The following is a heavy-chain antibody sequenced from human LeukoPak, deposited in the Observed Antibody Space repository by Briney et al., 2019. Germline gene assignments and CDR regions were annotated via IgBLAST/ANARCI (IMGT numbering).Heavy chain of an antibody. CDR1: GYTFTSYD. D-gene: IGHD1-14*01. V-gene: IGHV1-46*01. Sequence: GASVKVSCKASGYTFTSYDINWVRQAPGQGLEWMGVINPVGGGADYAQIFEDRVTLTRDTSTSTFYMTMGGLRSEDTAIYYCARGNGIHGGYLDYWGQGTLVTVSP. CDR3: ARGNGIHGGYLDY. CDR2: INPVGGGA. J-gene: IGHJ4*02.